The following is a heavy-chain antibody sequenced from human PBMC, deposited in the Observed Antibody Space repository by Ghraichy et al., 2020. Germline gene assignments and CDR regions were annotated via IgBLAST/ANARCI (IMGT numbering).Heavy chain of an antibody. D-gene: IGHD3-22*01. J-gene: IGHJ6*02. CDR1: GFTFSRYG. CDR3: ARDFDTSGFYYVSRFGYYHYGMDV. CDR2: ISYDGSNR. V-gene: IGHV3-30*03. Sequence: GESLNISCAASGFTFSRYGMQWVRQAPGKGLEWVTVISYDGSNRYYADSVKGRFTISRDNSKNTVYLQMNSLRAEDTAVYYCARDFDTSGFYYVSRFGYYHYGMDVWGQGTTVTVSS.